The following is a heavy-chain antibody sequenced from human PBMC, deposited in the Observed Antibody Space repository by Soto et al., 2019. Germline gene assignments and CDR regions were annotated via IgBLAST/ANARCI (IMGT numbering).Heavy chain of an antibody. Sequence: ASVKVSCKASGYTFTSYGISWVRQAPGQGLEWMGWISAYNGNTNYAQKLQGRVTMTTDTSTSTAYMELRSLRSDDTAVYYCAREQQKKATYSSLDFDYWGQGTLVTVSS. CDR1: GYTFTSYG. CDR3: AREQQKKATYSSLDFDY. J-gene: IGHJ4*02. D-gene: IGHD6-6*01. CDR2: ISAYNGNT. V-gene: IGHV1-18*01.